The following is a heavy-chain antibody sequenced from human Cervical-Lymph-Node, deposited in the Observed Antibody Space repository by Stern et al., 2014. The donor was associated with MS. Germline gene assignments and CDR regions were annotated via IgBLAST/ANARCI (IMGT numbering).Heavy chain of an antibody. Sequence: VQLVQSGAELIRPGESLKISCKGSGYKFSIYWIAWVRPMPGKGLEWMGIIYPGDSETRYSPSFQGQVTMSADKSTSTAYLQWSSLNASDTAMYFCARQTTAWASDVWGQGTLVTVSS. CDR1: GYKFSIYW. D-gene: IGHD1-14*01. J-gene: IGHJ4*02. CDR2: IYPGDSET. CDR3: ARQTTAWASDV. V-gene: IGHV5-51*01.